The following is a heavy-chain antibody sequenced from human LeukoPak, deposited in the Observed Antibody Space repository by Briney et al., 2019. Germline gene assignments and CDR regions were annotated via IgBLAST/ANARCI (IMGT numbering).Heavy chain of an antibody. CDR1: GGSFSGYS. Sequence: SSETLSLICAVYGGSFSGYSWSWIRQPPGKGLEWIGEINHSVSTNYNPSLKSRVTISVDTSKNQFSLKLTSVTAADTAVYYCARVARWIYSNYGVWFDPWGQGTLVTVSS. J-gene: IGHJ5*02. D-gene: IGHD4-11*01. CDR2: INHSVST. CDR3: ARVARWIYSNYGVWFDP. V-gene: IGHV4-34*01.